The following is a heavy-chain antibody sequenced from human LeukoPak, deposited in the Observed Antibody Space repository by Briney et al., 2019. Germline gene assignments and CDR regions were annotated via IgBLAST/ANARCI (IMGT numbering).Heavy chain of an antibody. V-gene: IGHV3-33*06. Sequence: PGRSLRLSCAASGFTFSSDGMHWVREAPGKGLEWVAVIWYDGSNKYYADSVKGRFTISRDNSKNTLYLQMNSLRAEDTAVYYCAKSESKDCGGDCYVVFDYWGQGTLVTVSS. CDR3: AKSESKDCGGDCYVVFDY. D-gene: IGHD2-21*02. CDR1: GFTFSSDG. CDR2: IWYDGSNK. J-gene: IGHJ4*02.